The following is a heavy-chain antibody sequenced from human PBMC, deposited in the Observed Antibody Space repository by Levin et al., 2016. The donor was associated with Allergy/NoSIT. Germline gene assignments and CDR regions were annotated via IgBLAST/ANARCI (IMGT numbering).Heavy chain of an antibody. J-gene: IGHJ4*02. CDR3: ARGISSRYFDLLTGNVHPFDY. V-gene: IGHV4-34*01. CDR2: IDHSGST. Sequence: RQAPGKGLEWIGEIDHSGSTNSNPSLKSRVTISVDTSKNQFSLRLNSVTAADTAVYYCARGISSRYFDLLTGNVHPFDYWGQGTLVTVSS. D-gene: IGHD3-9*01.